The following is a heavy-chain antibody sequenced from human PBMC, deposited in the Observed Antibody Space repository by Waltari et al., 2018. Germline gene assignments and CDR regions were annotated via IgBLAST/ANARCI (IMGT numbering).Heavy chain of an antibody. D-gene: IGHD3-16*01. J-gene: IGHJ4*02. CDR2: IYYSGST. Sequence: QLQLQESGPGLVKPSETLSLTCTVSGGSISSSSYYWGWIRQPPGKGLEWIGSIYYSGSTYSIPSLKSRVTISVDTSKNQFSLKLSSVTAADTAVYYCARGILYGDYFDYWGQGTLVTVSS. CDR1: GGSISSSSYY. V-gene: IGHV4-39*07. CDR3: ARGILYGDYFDY.